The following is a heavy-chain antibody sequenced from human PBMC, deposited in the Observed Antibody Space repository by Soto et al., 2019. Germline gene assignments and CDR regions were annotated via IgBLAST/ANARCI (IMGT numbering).Heavy chain of an antibody. J-gene: IGHJ5*02. CDR1: GYTFSNYG. V-gene: IGHV1-18*01. Sequence: QVHVVQSGAEVKKPGASVKVSCKPSGYTFSNYGIAWVRQAPGQGLEWMGWISAYNGDTNYAQKFQGRVTMTTDTSTSTAYMELRSLRSDDTALYYCARAVAVIASTPPLQHNWFDPWGQGTLVTVSS. D-gene: IGHD2-15*01. CDR2: ISAYNGDT. CDR3: ARAVAVIASTPPLQHNWFDP.